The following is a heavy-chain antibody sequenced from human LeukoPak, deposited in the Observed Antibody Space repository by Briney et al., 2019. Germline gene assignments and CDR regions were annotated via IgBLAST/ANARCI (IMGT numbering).Heavy chain of an antibody. CDR2: INDSGST. J-gene: IGHJ4*02. Sequence: SETLSLTCAVYGESFSGYFWSWIRQPPGKGLEWIGEINDSGSTNYNPSLKSRLTMSVDTSKNQFSLRLNSMTAADTAVYYCARGSRFWLGNFFRQPLFFDYWGPGNLATVSS. CDR3: ARGSRFWLGNFFRQPLFFDY. CDR1: GESFSGYF. D-gene: IGHD6-19*01. V-gene: IGHV4-34*01.